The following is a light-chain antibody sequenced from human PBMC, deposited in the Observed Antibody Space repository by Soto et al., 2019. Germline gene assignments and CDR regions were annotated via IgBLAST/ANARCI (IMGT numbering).Light chain of an antibody. V-gene: IGKV3-11*01. Sequence: EILLTQSPDTLSLSPGERATVSCRASQSVSSHLAWFQQRPGQAPRLLIYDASNRATGIPARLSGRGSGTDFTLTIRSLEPEDSAVYYCQQRSSAITFGQGTRLEIK. CDR1: QSVSSH. CDR3: QQRSSAIT. J-gene: IGKJ5*01. CDR2: DAS.